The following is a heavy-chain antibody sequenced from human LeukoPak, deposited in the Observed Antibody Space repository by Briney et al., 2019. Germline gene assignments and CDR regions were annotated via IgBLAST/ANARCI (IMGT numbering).Heavy chain of an antibody. J-gene: IGHJ4*02. CDR1: GGTFSSYA. Sequence: SVKVSCKASGGTFSSYAISWVRQAPGQGLEWMGGIIPIFGTANYAQKFQGRVTITADESTSTAYIELSSLRSEDTAVYYCAKFLPTHIVVANYYFDYWGQGTLVTVSS. CDR3: AKFLPTHIVVANYYFDY. D-gene: IGHD2-21*01. V-gene: IGHV1-69*13. CDR2: IIPIFGTA.